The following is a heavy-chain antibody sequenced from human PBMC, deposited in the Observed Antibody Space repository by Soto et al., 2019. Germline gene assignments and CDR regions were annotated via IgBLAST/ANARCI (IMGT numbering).Heavy chain of an antibody. CDR2: IYYSGST. V-gene: IGHV4-59*01. CDR3: ARAKSNYQTFDH. Sequence: QVQLQESGPGLVKPSETLSLTCTVPGASMSSYYWSWIRQPPGKGLEWIGYIYYSGSTTYNPSLRRRVTMSVDTSKNQFSLRLSSVTAADTAVYYCARAKSNYQTFDHWGQGSQVTVSS. J-gene: IGHJ4*02. D-gene: IGHD4-4*01. CDR1: GASMSSYY.